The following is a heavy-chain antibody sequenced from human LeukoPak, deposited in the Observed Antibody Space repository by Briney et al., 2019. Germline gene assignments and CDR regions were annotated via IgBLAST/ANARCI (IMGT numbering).Heavy chain of an antibody. V-gene: IGHV3-23*01. CDR1: GFTFSSYT. Sequence: GGSLRLSCAASGFTFSSYTMSWVRQAPGKGLEWVSGISGSGDNTYYADSVKGRFTISIDNSKNTLYLQMNSLRAEDTAVYYCAKDWSAGSPDYFDYWGQGTLVTVSS. CDR2: ISGSGDNT. D-gene: IGHD6-13*01. J-gene: IGHJ4*02. CDR3: AKDWSAGSPDYFDY.